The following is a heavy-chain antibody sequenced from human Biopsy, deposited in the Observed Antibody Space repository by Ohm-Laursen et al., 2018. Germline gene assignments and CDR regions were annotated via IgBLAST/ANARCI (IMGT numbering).Heavy chain of an antibody. V-gene: IGHV1-46*01. Sequence: ASVKVSCKASGYSFTSYYMHWVRQAPGQGLEWMGMINPSGSTTSYPQIFQGRVTMTRDTSKSTVYMELSSLRSADTAVYFCARNTGWYGDLYYFDFWGQGTLVTVSS. D-gene: IGHD6-19*01. CDR1: GYSFTSYY. CDR2: INPSGSTT. J-gene: IGHJ4*02. CDR3: ARNTGWYGDLYYFDF.